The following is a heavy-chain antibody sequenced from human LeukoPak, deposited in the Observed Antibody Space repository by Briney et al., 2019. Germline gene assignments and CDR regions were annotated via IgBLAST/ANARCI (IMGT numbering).Heavy chain of an antibody. CDR1: GYTFMKYG. Sequence: ASVKVSCKTSGYTFMKYGIIWVRQAPGQGLEWMGRIIPILGIANYAQKFQGRVTITADKSTSTAYMELSSLRSEDTAVYYCAREVAEPGAFDIWGQGTMVTVSS. CDR2: IIPILGIA. CDR3: AREVAEPGAFDI. J-gene: IGHJ3*02. V-gene: IGHV1-69*04. D-gene: IGHD2-15*01.